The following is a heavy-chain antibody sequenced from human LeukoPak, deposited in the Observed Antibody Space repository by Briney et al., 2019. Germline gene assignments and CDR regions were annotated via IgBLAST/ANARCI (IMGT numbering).Heavy chain of an antibody. V-gene: IGHV3-23*01. Sequence: GGSLRLSCAASGFTVSSNYMSWVRQAPGKGLEWVSAISGSGGSTYYADSVKGRFTISRDNSKNTLYLQMNSLRAEDTAVYYCATFDSRVEDYWGQGTLVTVSS. CDR1: GFTVSSNY. D-gene: IGHD3-9*01. J-gene: IGHJ4*02. CDR2: ISGSGGST. CDR3: ATFDSRVEDY.